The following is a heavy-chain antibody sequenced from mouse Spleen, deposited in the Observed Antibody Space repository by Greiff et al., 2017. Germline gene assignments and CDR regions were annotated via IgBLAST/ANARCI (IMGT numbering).Heavy chain of an antibody. J-gene: IGHJ3*01. CDR3: ARDDDWFAY. CDR1: GFTFSDYY. Sequence: EVMLVESEGGLVQPGSSMKLSCTASGFTFSDYYMAWVRQVPEKGLEWVANINYDGSSTYYLDSLKSRFIISRDNAKNILYLQMSSLKSEDTATYYCARDDDWFAYWGQGTLVTVSA. V-gene: IGHV5-16*01. CDR2: INYDGSST.